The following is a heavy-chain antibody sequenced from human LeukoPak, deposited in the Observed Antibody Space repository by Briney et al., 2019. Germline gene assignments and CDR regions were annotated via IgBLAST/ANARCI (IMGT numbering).Heavy chain of an antibody. CDR2: IYYSGST. V-gene: IGHV4-31*03. J-gene: IGHJ4*02. CDR1: GGSISSGGYY. D-gene: IGHD5-18*01. Sequence: SETLSLTCTVSGGSISSGGYYWSWIRQHPGKGLEWIGYIYYSGSTYYNPSLKSRVTILVDTSKNQSSLKLSSVTAADTAVYYCAREEGYSYGLDYWGQGTLVTVSS. CDR3: AREEGYSYGLDY.